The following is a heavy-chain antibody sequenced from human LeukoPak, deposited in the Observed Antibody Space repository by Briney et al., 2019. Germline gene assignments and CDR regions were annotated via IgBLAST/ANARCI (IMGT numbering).Heavy chain of an antibody. V-gene: IGHV4-59*08. CDR2: IYYSGST. CDR1: GGSISSYY. Sequence: SETLSLTCTVSGGSISSYYWSWIRQPPGKGLEWIGYIYYSGSTNYNPSLKSRVTISVDTSKNQFSLKLSSVTAADTAVYYCARHGAPHSSSWYDYWGQGTLVTVSS. CDR3: ARHGAPHSSSWYDY. J-gene: IGHJ4*02. D-gene: IGHD6-13*01.